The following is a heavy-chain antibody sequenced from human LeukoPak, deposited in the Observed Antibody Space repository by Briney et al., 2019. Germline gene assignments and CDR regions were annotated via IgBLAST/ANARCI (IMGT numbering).Heavy chain of an antibody. CDR3: ARDRNYGDYVFGAFDI. CDR1: GYTFTSYY. J-gene: IGHJ3*02. V-gene: IGHV1-2*02. CDR2: INPNSGGT. D-gene: IGHD4-17*01. Sequence: GASVKVSCKASGYTFTSYYMHWVRQAPGQGLEWMGWINPNSGGTNYAQKFQGRVTMTRDTSISTAYMELSRLRSDDTAVYYCARDRNYGDYVFGAFDIWGQGTMVTVSS.